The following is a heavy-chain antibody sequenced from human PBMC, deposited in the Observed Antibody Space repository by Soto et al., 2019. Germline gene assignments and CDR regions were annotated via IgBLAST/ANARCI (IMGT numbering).Heavy chain of an antibody. CDR2: INSSSITI. V-gene: IGHV3-48*01. J-gene: IGHJ6*03. Sequence: EVQLVESGGGLVQPGGSLRLSCAASGFTFSSYSMNWVRQAPEKGLEWVSYINSSSITIYYPDSVKGRFTISRDNAQNSLYLPMNSPRADDTAVYYCARVSRPALYDYAYYMDVWGKGTTVTVSS. CDR3: ARVSRPALYDYAYYMDV. CDR1: GFTFSSYS. D-gene: IGHD2-8*01.